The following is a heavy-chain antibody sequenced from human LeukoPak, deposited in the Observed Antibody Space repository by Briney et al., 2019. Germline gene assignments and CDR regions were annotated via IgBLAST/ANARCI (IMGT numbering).Heavy chain of an antibody. CDR1: GFTFSDYY. CDR3: ASEGYCSSTSCPDYYYGMDV. CDR2: ISSSGSTI. V-gene: IGHV3-11*01. J-gene: IGHJ6*02. D-gene: IGHD2-2*01. Sequence: PGGSLRLSCAASGFTFSDYYMSWIRQAPGKGLEWVSYISSSGSTIYYADSVKGRFTISRDNAKNSLYLQMNSLRAEDTAVYYCASEGYCSSTSCPDYYYGMDVWGQGTTVTVSS.